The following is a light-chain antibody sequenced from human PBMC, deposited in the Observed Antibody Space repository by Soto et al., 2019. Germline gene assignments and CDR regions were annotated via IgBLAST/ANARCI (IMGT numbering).Light chain of an antibody. CDR3: QSYDSSLSAVV. CDR2: GNT. J-gene: IGLJ2*01. V-gene: IGLV1-40*01. Sequence: QSVLTQPTSVSGAPGQRVTISCTGSSSNIGAGYDVHWYQHLPGTAPKLLIYGNTNRPSGVPDRFSGSKSGTSASLAITGLQAEDEADYYCQSYDSSLSAVVFGGGTQLTVL. CDR1: SSNIGAGYD.